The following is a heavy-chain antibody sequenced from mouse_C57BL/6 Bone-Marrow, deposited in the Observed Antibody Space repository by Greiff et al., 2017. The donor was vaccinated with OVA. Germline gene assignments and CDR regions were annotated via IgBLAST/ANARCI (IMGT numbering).Heavy chain of an antibody. CDR1: GFTFSSYA. CDR2: ISDGGSYT. D-gene: IGHD3-1*01. J-gene: IGHJ4*01. CDR3: AILGSPLYYYAMDY. V-gene: IGHV5-4*03. Sequence: EVMLVESGGGLVKPGGSLKLSCAASGFTFSSYAMSWVRQTPEKRLEWVATISDGGSYTYYPDNVKGRFTISRDNAKNNLYLQMSHLKSEDTAMYYCAILGSPLYYYAMDYWGQGTSVTVSS.